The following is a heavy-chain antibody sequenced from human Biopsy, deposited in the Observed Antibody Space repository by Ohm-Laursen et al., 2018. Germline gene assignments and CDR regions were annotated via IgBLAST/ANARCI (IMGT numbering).Heavy chain of an antibody. CDR1: VFTFTSYA. Sequence: SLRLSCTAPVFTFTSYAMHWVRQAPGKGLERVAVISYDGSGEYYADSLQGRFIISRDNPKNTVDLQMNSLRAEDTAVYFCARDGKRWDYSTYFSWHFDLCGRGTLVTVSS. CDR2: ISYDGSGE. V-gene: IGHV3-30*03. J-gene: IGHJ2*01. D-gene: IGHD4-11*01. CDR3: ARDGKRWDYSTYFSWHFDL.